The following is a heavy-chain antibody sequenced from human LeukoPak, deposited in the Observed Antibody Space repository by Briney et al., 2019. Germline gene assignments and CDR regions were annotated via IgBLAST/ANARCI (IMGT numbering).Heavy chain of an antibody. CDR3: AREVGATTVHFDF. D-gene: IGHD1-26*01. CDR2: ISFDGKKE. Sequence: PGGSLRLSCAASGFYFNNYAMHWVRQAPGKGLDWVARISFDGKKEDYADSVKGRVIVSRHNSNNTLYLEMNSLRSDDTAVYFCAREVGATTVHFDFWGQGSLVIVSS. V-gene: IGHV3-30*04. J-gene: IGHJ4*02. CDR1: GFYFNNYA.